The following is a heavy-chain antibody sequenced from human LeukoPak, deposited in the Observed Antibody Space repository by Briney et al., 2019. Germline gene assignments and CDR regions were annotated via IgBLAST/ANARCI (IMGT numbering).Heavy chain of an antibody. J-gene: IGHJ4*01. CDR1: GFSFSTYA. D-gene: IGHD6-19*01. CDR3: AKCRGAGWSSLYFDY. Sequence: GGSLRLSCAASGFSFSTYAMYWVRQAPGKGLEWVSGIGGTSTPIFYTDSVKGRFTISRDNSKNTLFLQMESVRADDTAVYYCAKCRGAGWSSLYFDYWGQGALVAVSA. CDR2: IGGTSTPI. V-gene: IGHV3-23*01.